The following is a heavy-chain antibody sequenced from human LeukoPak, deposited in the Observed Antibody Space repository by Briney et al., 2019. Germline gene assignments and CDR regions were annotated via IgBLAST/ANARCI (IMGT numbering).Heavy chain of an antibody. CDR2: IYYSGST. J-gene: IGHJ4*02. D-gene: IGHD2-15*01. CDR1: GGSISSGDYY. V-gene: IGHV4-30-4*01. CDR3: ARVSCSGGSCPLDY. Sequence: PSETLSLTCTVSGGSISSGDYYWSWIRQPPGKGLEWIGYIYYSGSTYYNPSLKCRVTISVDTSKNQFSLKLSSVTAADTAVYYCARVSCSGGSCPLDYWGQGTLVTVSS.